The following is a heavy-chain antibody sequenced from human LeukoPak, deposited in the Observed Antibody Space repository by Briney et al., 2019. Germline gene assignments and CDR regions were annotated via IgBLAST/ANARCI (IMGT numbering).Heavy chain of an antibody. CDR3: ARGPTRFDP. Sequence: SETLSLTCTVSGGSISSSSYYWGWIRQPPGKGLEWIGSIYYSGSTYYNPSLKSRVTISVDTSKNQFSLKLSSVTAADTAVYYCARGPTRFDPWGQGTLVTVSS. J-gene: IGHJ5*02. V-gene: IGHV4-39*07. CDR1: GGSISSSSYY. CDR2: IYYSGST.